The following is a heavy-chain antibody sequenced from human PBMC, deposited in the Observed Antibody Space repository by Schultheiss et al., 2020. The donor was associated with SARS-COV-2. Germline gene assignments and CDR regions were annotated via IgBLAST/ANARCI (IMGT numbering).Heavy chain of an antibody. Sequence: SETLSLTCAVYGGSFSGYYWGWIRQPPGKGLEWIGEINHSGSTNYNPSLKSRVTISVDTSKNQFSLKLSSVTAADTAVYYCARGVLSGKRSVVVIAIRRGWFDPWGQGTLVTVSS. CDR2: INHSGST. CDR3: ARGVLSGKRSVVVIAIRRGWFDP. V-gene: IGHV4-34*01. CDR1: GGSFSGYY. D-gene: IGHD2-21*01. J-gene: IGHJ5*02.